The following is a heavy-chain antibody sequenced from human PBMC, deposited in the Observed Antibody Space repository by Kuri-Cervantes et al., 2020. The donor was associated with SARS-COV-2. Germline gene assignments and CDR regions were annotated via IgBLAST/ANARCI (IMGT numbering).Heavy chain of an antibody. CDR3: ARHCIAAAGTPFDY. V-gene: IGHV4-59*08. J-gene: IGHJ4*02. Sequence: SETLSLTCTVSGGSISSYYWSWIRQPPGKGLERIGYIYYSGSTNYNPSLKSRVTISVDTSKNQFSLKLSSVTAADTAVYYCARHCIAAAGTPFDYWGQGTLVTVSS. CDR1: GGSISSYY. CDR2: IYYSGST. D-gene: IGHD6-13*01.